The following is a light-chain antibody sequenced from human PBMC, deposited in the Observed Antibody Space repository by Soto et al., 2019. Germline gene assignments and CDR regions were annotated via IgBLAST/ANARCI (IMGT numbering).Light chain of an antibody. CDR2: GAS. CDR1: QSVNSSY. V-gene: IGKV3-20*01. Sequence: EKVMTQSPVTLSVSPGERATLSCRASQSVNSSYLAWYQQKPGQAPRLLIYGASSRATGIPDRFSGSGSGTDFTLTISRLEPEDFAVYYCQQYGSSPLTFGGGTKVDIK. CDR3: QQYGSSPLT. J-gene: IGKJ4*01.